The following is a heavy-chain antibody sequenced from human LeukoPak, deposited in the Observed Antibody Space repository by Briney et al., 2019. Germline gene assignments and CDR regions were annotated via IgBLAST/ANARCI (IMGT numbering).Heavy chain of an antibody. J-gene: IGHJ4*02. CDR1: GYTFTNYD. CDR3: ASLRIFSSSDVNFDY. Sequence: GASVKVSCKXSGYTFTNYDINWVRQAAGQGLEWMGRMNPNSGDTGYLEKFQGRVTMTRDTSMNTAYMELSSLRSEDTAVYYCASLRIFSSSDVNFDYWGQGTLVTVSS. D-gene: IGHD6-6*01. V-gene: IGHV1-8*01. CDR2: MNPNSGDT.